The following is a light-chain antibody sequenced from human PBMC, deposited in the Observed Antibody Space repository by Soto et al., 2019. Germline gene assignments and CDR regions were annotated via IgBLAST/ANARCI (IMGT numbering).Light chain of an antibody. CDR1: QGISSY. V-gene: IGKV1-39*02. Sequence: QMSLSPGSMSASVGGASTITCRTKQGISSYLNWYQQKPGKAPRLLIYAASSLQSGVPSRFSGSGSGTDFTLTISRLQPEDFAAYYCQQYGYTLSTFGQGTRLEIK. CDR3: QQYGYTLST. J-gene: IGKJ5*01. CDR2: AAS.